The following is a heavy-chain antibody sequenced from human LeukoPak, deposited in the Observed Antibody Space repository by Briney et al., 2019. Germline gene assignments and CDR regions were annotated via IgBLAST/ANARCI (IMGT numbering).Heavy chain of an antibody. Sequence: SETLSLTCAVYGGSFSGYYWSWIRQPPGKGLEWIGEINHSGSTNYNPSLKSRVTISVDTSKNQFSLKLSSVTAADTAVYYCASSYDFWSGYPNWFDPWGQGTLVTVSS. CDR3: ASSYDFWSGYPNWFDP. J-gene: IGHJ5*02. V-gene: IGHV4-34*01. CDR2: INHSGST. D-gene: IGHD3-3*01. CDR1: GGSFSGYY.